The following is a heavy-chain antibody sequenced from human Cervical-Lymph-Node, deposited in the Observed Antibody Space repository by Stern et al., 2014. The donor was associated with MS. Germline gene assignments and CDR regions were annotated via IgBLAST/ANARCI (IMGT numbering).Heavy chain of an antibody. J-gene: IGHJ5*01. CDR1: GFSFSAYA. CDR3: AKDSNSVTTWFDS. D-gene: IGHD4-17*01. Sequence: EVQLVESGGGLVQPGGSLRLSCAASGFSFSAYAMSWVRQASGKGLEWVSGISSGERTHYAASVKGRFTISRDNGKNTLYLQINSLRAEDTAMYFCAKDSNSVTTWFDSWGLGTLVTVSS. CDR2: ISSGERT. V-gene: IGHV3-23*04.